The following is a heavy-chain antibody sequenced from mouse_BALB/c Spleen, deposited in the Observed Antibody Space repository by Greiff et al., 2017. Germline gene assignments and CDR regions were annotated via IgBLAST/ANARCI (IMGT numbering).Heavy chain of an antibody. CDR3: TGGYGYLYYAMDY. Sequence: QVHVKQSGAELVKPGASVKLSCKASGYTFTSYYMYWVKQRPGQGLEWIGEINPSNGGTNFNEKFKSKATLTVDKSSSTAYMQLSSLTSEDSAVYYCTGGYGYLYYAMDYWGQGTSVTVSS. CDR2: INPSNGGT. J-gene: IGHJ4*01. V-gene: IGHV1S81*02. D-gene: IGHD1-2*01. CDR1: GYTFTSYY.